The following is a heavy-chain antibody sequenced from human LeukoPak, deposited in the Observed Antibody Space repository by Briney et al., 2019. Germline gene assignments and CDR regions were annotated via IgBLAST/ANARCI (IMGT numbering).Heavy chain of an antibody. CDR3: AKAVYDFWSGYQFDY. CDR2: ISSSSSYI. D-gene: IGHD3-3*01. Sequence: GGSLRLSCAASGFTFSSYSMNWVRQAPGKGLEWVSSISSSSSYIYYADSVKGRFTISRDNAKNSLYLQMNSLRAEDTAVYYCAKAVYDFWSGYQFDYWGQGTLATVSS. CDR1: GFTFSSYS. V-gene: IGHV3-21*04. J-gene: IGHJ4*02.